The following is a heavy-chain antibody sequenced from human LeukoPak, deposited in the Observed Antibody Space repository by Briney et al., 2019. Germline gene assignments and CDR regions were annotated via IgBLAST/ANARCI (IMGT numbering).Heavy chain of an antibody. CDR3: ARGDSSSSGYFDY. CDR2: IYYSGST. J-gene: IGHJ4*02. CDR1: GGSVSSGAYY. V-gene: IGHV4-31*01. D-gene: IGHD6-6*01. Sequence: PSETLSLTCTVSGGSVSSGAYYWSWLRQHPGKGLEWIGYIYYSGSTHYNPSLKSLVAISVDTSKNEFSLKLSSVTAADTAVYYCARGDSSSSGYFDYWGQGTLVTVSS.